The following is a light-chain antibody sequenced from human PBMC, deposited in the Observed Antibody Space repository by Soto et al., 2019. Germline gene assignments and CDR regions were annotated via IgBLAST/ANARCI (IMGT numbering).Light chain of an antibody. CDR3: QSYDSSHYV. V-gene: IGLV1-40*02. CDR2: GNS. CDR1: SSNIGAGYD. J-gene: IGLJ1*01. Sequence: SALTHPPRMFGPPGQSVTISCTGSSSNIGAGYDVHWYQQLPGTAPKLLIYGNSNRPSGVPDRFSGSKSGTSASLAITVLQAEDEADYCCQSYDSSHYVFGTGSKVTVL.